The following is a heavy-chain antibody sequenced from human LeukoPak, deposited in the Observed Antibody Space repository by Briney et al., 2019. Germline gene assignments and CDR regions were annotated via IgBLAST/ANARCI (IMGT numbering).Heavy chain of an antibody. D-gene: IGHD3-10*01. V-gene: IGHV1-69*05. CDR3: ARGRFGHGSGIPNYYYYMDV. J-gene: IGHJ6*03. CDR2: IIPIFGTA. Sequence: RASVKVSCKAPGYTFTSYDIHWVRQAPGQGLEWMGGIIPIFGTANYAQKFQGRVTITTDESTSTAYMELSSLRSEDTAVYYCARGRFGHGSGIPNYYYYMDVWGKGTTVTVSS. CDR1: GYTFTSYD.